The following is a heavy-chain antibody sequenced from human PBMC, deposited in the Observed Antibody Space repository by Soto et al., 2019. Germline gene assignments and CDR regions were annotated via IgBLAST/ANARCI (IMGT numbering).Heavy chain of an antibody. V-gene: IGHV1-2*02. CDR1: GYTFTSYG. Sequence: ASVKVSCKASGYTFTSYGISWVRQAPGQGLEWMGWINPNTGDTNYAQKFQGSVTMTTDTSISTAYMELSRLRSDDTAVYYCARPYCGSNSCHNWFDSWGQGTLVTVSS. D-gene: IGHD2-2*01. J-gene: IGHJ5*01. CDR2: INPNTGDT. CDR3: ARPYCGSNSCHNWFDS.